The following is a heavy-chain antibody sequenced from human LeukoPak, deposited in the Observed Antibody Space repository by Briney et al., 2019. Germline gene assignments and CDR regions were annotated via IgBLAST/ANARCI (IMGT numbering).Heavy chain of an antibody. CDR2: ISGSGGST. CDR1: GFTFSGYA. D-gene: IGHD1-26*01. Sequence: PGGSLRLSCAASGFTFSGYAMSWVRQAPGKGLEWVSAISGSGGSTYYADSVKGRFTISRDNSKNTLYLQMNSLRAEDTAVYYCAKDSRYSGSYRDYWGQGTLVTVSS. J-gene: IGHJ4*02. V-gene: IGHV3-23*01. CDR3: AKDSRYSGSYRDY.